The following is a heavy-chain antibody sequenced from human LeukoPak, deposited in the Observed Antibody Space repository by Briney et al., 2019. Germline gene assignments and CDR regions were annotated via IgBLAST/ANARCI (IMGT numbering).Heavy chain of an antibody. CDR3: GRDKLYYSDAFDI. J-gene: IGHJ3*02. V-gene: IGHV4-4*02. CDR2: VYHSGST. Sequence: PSGTLSLTCAVSGGSISSSNWWSWVRQPPGKGLEWIGDVYHSGSTNYNPSLKSRVTISVDKSENQFSLKLFSVTAADTAVYYCGRDKLYYSDAFDIWGQGTMVTVSS. D-gene: IGHD1-26*01. CDR1: GGSISSSNW.